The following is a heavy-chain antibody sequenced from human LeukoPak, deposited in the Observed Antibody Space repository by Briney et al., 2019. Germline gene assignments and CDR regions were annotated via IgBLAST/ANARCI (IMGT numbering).Heavy chain of an antibody. D-gene: IGHD6-19*01. J-gene: IGHJ4*02. CDR2: IKQDGSEK. V-gene: IGHV3-7*01. Sequence: GRSLRLSCAASGFTFSTYAMHWVRQAPGKGLEWVANIKQDGSEKYYVDSVKGRFTISRDNAKNSLYLQMNSLRAEDTAAYYCARDWPSSGLDYWGQGTLVTVSS. CDR1: GFTFSTYA. CDR3: ARDWPSSGLDY.